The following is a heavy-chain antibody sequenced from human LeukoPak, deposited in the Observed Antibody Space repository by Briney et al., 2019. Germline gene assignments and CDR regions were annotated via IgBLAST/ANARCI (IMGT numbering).Heavy chain of an antibody. V-gene: IGHV3-69-1*01. CDR3: ARTDYYGSGSPIVDFDP. CDR2: ISSSSTI. Sequence: GGSLRLSCAASGFTFSVYYMNWVRQAPGKGLEWVSSISSSSTIYYADSVKGRFTISRDNAKNSLYLQMNSLRAEDTAVYYCARTDYYGSGSPIVDFDPWGQGTLVTVSS. J-gene: IGHJ5*02. D-gene: IGHD3-10*01. CDR1: GFTFSVYY.